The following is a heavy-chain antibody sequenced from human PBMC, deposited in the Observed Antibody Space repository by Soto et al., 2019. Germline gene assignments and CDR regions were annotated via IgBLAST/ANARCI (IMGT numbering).Heavy chain of an antibody. CDR2: IYYSGST. V-gene: IGHV4-39*07. Sequence: PSETLSLPCTVSGGSISSRSYYWSWIRQPPGKGLEWIGSIYYSGSTYYNPSLKSRVTMSVDKSKNQFSLKLSSVTAADTAVYYCARSPSSRGPHRWFDPWGQGTLVTVSP. D-gene: IGHD6-13*01. J-gene: IGHJ5*02. CDR1: GGSISSRSYY. CDR3: ARSPSSRGPHRWFDP.